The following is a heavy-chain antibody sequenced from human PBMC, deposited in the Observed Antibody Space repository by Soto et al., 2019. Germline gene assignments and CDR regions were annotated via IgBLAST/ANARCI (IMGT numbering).Heavy chain of an antibody. V-gene: IGHV1-69*12. CDR1: GGTFSSYA. CDR2: IIPIFGTA. CDR3: ARPVPACDYYYGMDV. D-gene: IGHD2-2*01. J-gene: IGHJ6*02. Sequence: QVQLVQSGAEVKKPGSSVKVSCKASGGTFSSYAISWVRQAPGHGIEWMGGIIPIFGTANYAQKFQGRVTFTADESTSPAYMELSSLRSEYTAVYYCARPVPACDYYYGMDVWGQGTPVTVSS.